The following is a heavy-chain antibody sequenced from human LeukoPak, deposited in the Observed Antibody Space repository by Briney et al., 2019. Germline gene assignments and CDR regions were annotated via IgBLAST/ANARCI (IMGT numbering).Heavy chain of an antibody. CDR2: INPSGGST. CDR1: GYTFTSYY. D-gene: IGHD3-10*01. Sequence: ASVEVSCKASGYTFTSYYMHWVRQAPGQGLEWMGIINPSGGSTSYAQKFQGRVTMTRDTSTSTVYMELSSLRSEDTAVYYCARTSMVRGVISPNFDYWGQGTLVTVSS. CDR3: ARTSMVRGVISPNFDY. J-gene: IGHJ4*02. V-gene: IGHV1-46*01.